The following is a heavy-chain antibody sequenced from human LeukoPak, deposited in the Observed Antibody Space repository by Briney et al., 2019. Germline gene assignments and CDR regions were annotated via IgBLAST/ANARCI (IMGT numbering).Heavy chain of an antibody. V-gene: IGHV1-8*01. CDR3: ARPPGGGCSSTSGYCYYYYGMDV. J-gene: IGHJ6*02. Sequence: ASVKVSCKASGYTFTSYDINWVRQATGQGLEWMGWMNPNSGNTGYAQKFQGRVTMTRNNSISTAYMELSSLRSEDTAVYYCARPPGGGCSSTSGYCYYYYGMDVWGQGTTVTVSS. CDR1: GYTFTSYD. CDR2: MNPNSGNT. D-gene: IGHD2-2*01.